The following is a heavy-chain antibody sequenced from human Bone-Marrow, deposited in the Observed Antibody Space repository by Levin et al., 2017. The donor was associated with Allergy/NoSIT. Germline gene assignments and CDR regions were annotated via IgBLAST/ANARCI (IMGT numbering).Heavy chain of an antibody. D-gene: IGHD6-6*01. J-gene: IGHJ6*02. Sequence: GGSLRLSCAASGFTFSSYSMNWVRQAPGKGLEWVSSISSSSSYIYYADSVKGRFTISSDNAKNSLYLQMNSLRAEDTAVDYGASDIAAQTYYYYYGMVVWGHGTTVTVSS. CDR1: GFTFSSYS. CDR2: ISSSSSYI. CDR3: ASDIAAQTYYYYYGMVV. V-gene: IGHV3-21*01.